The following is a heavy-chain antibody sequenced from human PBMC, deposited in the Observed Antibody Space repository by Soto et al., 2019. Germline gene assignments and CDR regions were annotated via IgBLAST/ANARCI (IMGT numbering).Heavy chain of an antibody. V-gene: IGHV1-3*01. J-gene: IGHJ4*02. CDR1: GYTFTSYA. CDR3: ARAIVVVTPPDY. Sequence: VKVSCKASGYTFTSYAMHWVRQAPGQRLEWMGWINAGNGNTKYSQKFQGRVTITRDTSASTAYMELSSLRSEDTAVYYCARAIVVVTPPDYWGQGTLVTVSS. D-gene: IGHD3-22*01. CDR2: INAGNGNT.